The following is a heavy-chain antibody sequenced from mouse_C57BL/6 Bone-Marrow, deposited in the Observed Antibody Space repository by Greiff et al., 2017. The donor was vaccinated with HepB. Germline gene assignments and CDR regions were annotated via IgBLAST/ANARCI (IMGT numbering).Heavy chain of an antibody. CDR3: ARLGSSYWYFDV. J-gene: IGHJ1*03. V-gene: IGHV5-16*01. Sequence: EVKVVESEGGLVQPGSSMKLSCTASGFTFSDYYMAWVRQVPEKGLEWVANINYDGSSTYYLDSLKSRFIISRDNAKNILYLQMSSLKSEDTATYYCARLGSSYWYFDVWGTGTTVTVSS. CDR1: GFTFSDYY. CDR2: INYDGSST. D-gene: IGHD1-1*01.